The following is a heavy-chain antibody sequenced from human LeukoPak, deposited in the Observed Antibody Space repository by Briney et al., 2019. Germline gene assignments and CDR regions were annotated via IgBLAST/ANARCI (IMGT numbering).Heavy chain of an antibody. Sequence: ETLSLTCAVYGGSFSGYYWSWMRQAPGKGLEWIGEINDSGSKNYNASIKSGGTISVDKTKNQLALKQSSVTAADTAVYYCAATYYYDSSGYYSGYFDYWGQGTLVTVSS. J-gene: IGHJ4*02. CDR2: INDSGSK. CDR1: GGSFSGYY. V-gene: IGHV4-34*01. CDR3: AATYYYDSSGYYSGYFDY. D-gene: IGHD3-22*01.